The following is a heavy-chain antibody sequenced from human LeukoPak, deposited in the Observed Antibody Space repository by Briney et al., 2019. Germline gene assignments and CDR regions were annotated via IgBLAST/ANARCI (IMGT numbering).Heavy chain of an antibody. J-gene: IGHJ4*02. Sequence: ASVKVSCKASGYTFTCYYMHWVRQAPGKGLEWMGGFDPEDGETIYAQKFQGRVTMTEDTSTDTAYMELSSLRSEDTAVYYCATFIAGQFDYWGQGTLVTVSS. V-gene: IGHV1-24*01. D-gene: IGHD6-13*01. CDR1: GYTFTCYY. CDR3: ATFIAGQFDY. CDR2: FDPEDGET.